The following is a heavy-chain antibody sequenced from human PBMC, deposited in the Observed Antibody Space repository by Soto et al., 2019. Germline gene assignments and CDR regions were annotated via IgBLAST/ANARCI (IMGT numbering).Heavy chain of an antibody. Sequence: GGSLRLSCAASGFALSGYSMNWVRQAPGKGLEWVSYITSSSGTTYYADSVKGRFTISRDNSKNPLYLQMNSLRAEDTGVYFCAKDLSYYDSSGYPFFDYWGQGTLVTVSS. J-gene: IGHJ4*02. D-gene: IGHD3-22*01. V-gene: IGHV3-48*01. CDR2: ITSSSGTT. CDR1: GFALSGYS. CDR3: AKDLSYYDSSGYPFFDY.